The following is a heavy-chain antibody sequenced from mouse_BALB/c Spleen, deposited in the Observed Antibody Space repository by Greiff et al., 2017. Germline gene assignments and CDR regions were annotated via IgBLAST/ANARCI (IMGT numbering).Heavy chain of an antibody. V-gene: IGHV7-3*02. CDR3: ARVILRYYYAMDY. CDR2: IRNKANGYTT. J-gene: IGHJ4*01. D-gene: IGHD1-1*01. Sequence: EVKLMESGGGLVQPGGSLRLSCATSGFTFTDYYMSWVRQPPGKALEWLGFIRNKANGYTTEYSASVKGRFTISRDNSQSILYLQMNTLRAEDSATYYCARVILRYYYAMDYWGQGTSVTVSS. CDR1: GFTFTDYY.